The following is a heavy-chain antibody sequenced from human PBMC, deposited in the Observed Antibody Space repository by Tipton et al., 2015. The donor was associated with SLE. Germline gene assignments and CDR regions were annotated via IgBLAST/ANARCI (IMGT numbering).Heavy chain of an antibody. J-gene: IGHJ4*02. CDR1: GFTFSSYS. CDR2: ISSSSSYI. CDR3: ARDSYNWNDFDS. V-gene: IGHV3-21*01. Sequence: SLRLSCAASGFTFSSYSMNWVRQAPGKGLEWVSSISSSSSYIYYAGSVKGRFTISRDNAKNSLYLQMSSLSAEDTAVYYCARDSYNWNDFDSWGQGTLVTVSS. D-gene: IGHD1-20*01.